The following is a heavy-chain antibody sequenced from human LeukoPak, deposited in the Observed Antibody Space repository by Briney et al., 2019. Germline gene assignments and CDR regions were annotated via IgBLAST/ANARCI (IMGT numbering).Heavy chain of an antibody. Sequence: YYMXWVRQAPGKGLEWVSYISSSGSTIYYADSVKGRFTISRDNAKNSLYLQMNSLRAEDTAVYYCARGGNNYYDSSGYYLDPWGQGTLVTVSS. J-gene: IGHJ5*02. D-gene: IGHD3-22*01. V-gene: IGHV3-11*01. CDR2: ISSSGSTI. CDR1: YY. CDR3: ARGGNNYYDSSGYYLDP.